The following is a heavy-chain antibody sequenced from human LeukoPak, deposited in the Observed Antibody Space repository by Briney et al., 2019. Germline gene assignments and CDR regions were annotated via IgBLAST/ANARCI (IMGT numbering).Heavy chain of an antibody. D-gene: IGHD3-16*01. CDR2: IYYSGSI. V-gene: IGHV4-59*01. Sequence: PSETLSLTCTVSGGSISSYYWSWIRQPPGKGLEWIGYIYYSGSINYNPSLKSRVTISVDTSKNQFSLKLSSVTAADTAVYYCAGGRYYFDYWGQGTLVTVSS. CDR1: GGSISSYY. CDR3: AGGRYYFDY. J-gene: IGHJ4*02.